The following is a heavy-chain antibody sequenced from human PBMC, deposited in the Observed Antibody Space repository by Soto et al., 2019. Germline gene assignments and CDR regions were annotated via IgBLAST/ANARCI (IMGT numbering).Heavy chain of an antibody. J-gene: IGHJ5*02. CDR3: AREPLCGGRCYANSFGP. V-gene: IGHV1-3*01. CDR2: INLGNGNT. D-gene: IGHD2-15*01. Sequence: GASVKVSCKASGYAFIYYPIHWVRQAPGEGLEWMGWINLGNGNTEYSQNFQDRFTITKDTSATTVYMELSSLTSDDTAVYFCAREPLCGGRCYANSFGPWGQGTRVTAPQ. CDR1: GYAFIYYP.